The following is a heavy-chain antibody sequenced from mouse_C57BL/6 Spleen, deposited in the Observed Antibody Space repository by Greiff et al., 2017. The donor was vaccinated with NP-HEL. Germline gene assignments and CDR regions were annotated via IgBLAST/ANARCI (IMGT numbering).Heavy chain of an antibody. D-gene: IGHD1-1*01. V-gene: IGHV5-4*01. J-gene: IGHJ4*01. CDR2: ISDGGSYT. Sequence: EVKLVESGGGLVKPGGSLKLSCAASGFTFSSYAMSWVRQTPEKRLEWVATISDGGSYTYYPDNVKGRFTISRDNAKNNLYLQMSHLKSEDTAMYYCARDGVYGIDAMDYWGQGTSVTVSS. CDR1: GFTFSSYA. CDR3: ARDGVYGIDAMDY.